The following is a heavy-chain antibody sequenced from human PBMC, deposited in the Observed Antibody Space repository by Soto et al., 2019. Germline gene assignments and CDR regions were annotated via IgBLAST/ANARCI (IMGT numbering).Heavy chain of an antibody. V-gene: IGHV3-33*08. J-gene: IGHJ4*02. CDR1: GFTFSSYA. CDR3: ARDPVITLYYFDY. D-gene: IGHD3-22*01. CDR2: IWYDGSNK. Sequence: QVQLVESGGGVVQPGRSLRLSCAASGFTFSSYAMHWVRQAPGKGLEWVAVIWYDGSNKYYADSVKGRFTISRDNSKNTLYLQMNSLRAEDTAVYYCARDPVITLYYFDYWGQGTLVTVSS.